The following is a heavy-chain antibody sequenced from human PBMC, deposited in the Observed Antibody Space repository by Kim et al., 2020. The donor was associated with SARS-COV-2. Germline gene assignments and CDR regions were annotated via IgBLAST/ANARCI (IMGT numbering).Heavy chain of an antibody. D-gene: IGHD4-17*01. CDR3: ARQGVTKGY. J-gene: IGHJ4*02. CDR2: IYYSGST. Sequence: SETLSLTCTVSGGSISSSSYYWGWIRQPPGKGLEWIGSIYYSGSTYYNPSLKSRVTISVDTSKNQFSLKLSSVTAADTAVYYCARQGVTKGYWGQGTLVTVSS. CDR1: GGSISSSSYY. V-gene: IGHV4-39*01.